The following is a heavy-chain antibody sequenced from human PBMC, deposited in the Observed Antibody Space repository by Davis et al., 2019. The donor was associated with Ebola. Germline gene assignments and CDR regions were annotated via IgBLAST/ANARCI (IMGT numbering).Heavy chain of an antibody. D-gene: IGHD6-13*01. J-gene: IGHJ4*02. CDR3: ARGLGSRPNDY. CDR1: GFTFSTYD. Sequence: PGGSLRLSCAALGFTFSTYDMNWVRQAPGRGLEWVSYISSSGTTIYYADSVKGRFTISRDNAKNSLFLPMSSLRAEDTAVYYCARGLGSRPNDYWGQGTLVTVSS. CDR2: ISSSGTTI. V-gene: IGHV3-48*03.